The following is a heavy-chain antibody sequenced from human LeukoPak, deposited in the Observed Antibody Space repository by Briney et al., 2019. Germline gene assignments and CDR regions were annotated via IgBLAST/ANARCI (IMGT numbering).Heavy chain of an antibody. J-gene: IGHJ5*02. D-gene: IGHD2-15*01. CDR2: IYHSGST. CDR3: AGGSSGGYPNWFDP. CDR1: GGSISSGGYS. V-gene: IGHV4-30-2*01. Sequence: PSETLSLTCAVSGGSISSGGYSWSWIRQPPGKGLEWIGYIYHSGSTYYNPSLKSRVTISVDRSKNQFSLKLSSVTAADTAVYYCAGGSSGGYPNWFDPWGQGTLVTVSS.